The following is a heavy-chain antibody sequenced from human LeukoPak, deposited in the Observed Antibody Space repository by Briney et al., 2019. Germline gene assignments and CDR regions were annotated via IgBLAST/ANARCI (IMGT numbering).Heavy chain of an antibody. J-gene: IGHJ3*02. CDR2: ISWNSGSI. D-gene: IGHD2-15*01. CDR1: GFTFDDYA. V-gene: IGHV3-9*01. Sequence: GRSLRLSCAASGFTFDDYAMHWVRQAPGKGLEWVSGISWNSGSIGYADSVKGRFTISRDNAKNSLYLQMNSLRAEDTALYYCAKMPCSGGSCYEDDAFDIWGQGTMVTVSS. CDR3: AKMPCSGGSCYEDDAFDI.